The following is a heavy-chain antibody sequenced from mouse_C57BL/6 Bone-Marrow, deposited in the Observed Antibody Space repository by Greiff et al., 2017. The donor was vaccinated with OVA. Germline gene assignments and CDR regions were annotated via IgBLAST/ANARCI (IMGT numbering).Heavy chain of an antibody. CDR1: GYTFTSYW. J-gene: IGHJ1*03. CDR3: ARFRYFDV. CDR2: IDPSDSYT. V-gene: IGHV1-50*01. Sequence: QVQLQQPGAELVKPGASVKLSCKASGYTFTSYWMQWVKQRPGQGLEWIGEIDPSDSYTNYNQKFMGKATLTVDTSSSTAYMQLSSLTSEDSAVYYCARFRYFDVWGTGTTVTVSS.